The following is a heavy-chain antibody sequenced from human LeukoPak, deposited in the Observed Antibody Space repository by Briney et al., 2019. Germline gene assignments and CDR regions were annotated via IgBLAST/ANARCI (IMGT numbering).Heavy chain of an antibody. V-gene: IGHV3-30*18. Sequence: QPGGSLRLSCAASGFTFSSYGMHWVRQAPGKGLEWVAVISYDGSNKYYADSVKGRFTIYRDNSKNTLYLQMNSLRAEDTAVYYCAKTYGDSFFDYWGQGTLVTVSS. CDR2: ISYDGSNK. D-gene: IGHD4-17*01. CDR3: AKTYGDSFFDY. J-gene: IGHJ4*02. CDR1: GFTFSSYG.